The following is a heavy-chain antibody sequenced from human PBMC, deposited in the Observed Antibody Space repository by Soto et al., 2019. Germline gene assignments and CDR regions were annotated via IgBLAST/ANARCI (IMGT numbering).Heavy chain of an antibody. J-gene: IGHJ4*02. Sequence: SVELCSEACGVTISSNTSSWAQHAPGQGLEWMGRIIPILGIANYAQKFQGRVTITADKSTSTAYMELSSLRSEDTAVYYCARGRDPTIFGVVDPGFDYWGQGTLVTVSS. CDR3: ARGRDPTIFGVVDPGFDY. CDR2: IIPILGIA. CDR1: GVTISSNT. V-gene: IGHV1-69*02. D-gene: IGHD3-3*01.